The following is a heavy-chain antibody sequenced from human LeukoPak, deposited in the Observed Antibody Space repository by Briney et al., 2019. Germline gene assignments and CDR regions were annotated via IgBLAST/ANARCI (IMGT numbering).Heavy chain of an antibody. V-gene: IGHV3-11*01. CDR2: ISGSGSTI. CDR3: ARDSSTLTTLLRY. Sequence: GGSLRLFCAASGFPLSAYHMSWLRHAPGKGLEWVSYISGSGSTICYADSVRGRFTISRDNAKNSLYLQMNSLRAEDTAVYYCARDSSTLTTLLRYWGQGTLVTVSS. J-gene: IGHJ4*02. CDR1: GFPLSAYH. D-gene: IGHD4-17*01.